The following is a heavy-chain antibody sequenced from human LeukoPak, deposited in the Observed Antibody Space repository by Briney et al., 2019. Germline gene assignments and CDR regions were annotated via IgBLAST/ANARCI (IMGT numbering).Heavy chain of an antibody. CDR1: GGSISSSSHY. V-gene: IGHV4-39*01. Sequence: SETLSLTCSVSGGSISSSSHYWDWIRQPPGEGLEWIGSIYYSGSTYYIPSLKSRVTISVDTSKNQFSLKLSSVTAADTAVYYCARHLDSSGYDAFDIWGQGTMVTVSS. D-gene: IGHD3-22*01. J-gene: IGHJ3*02. CDR3: ARHLDSSGYDAFDI. CDR2: IYYSGST.